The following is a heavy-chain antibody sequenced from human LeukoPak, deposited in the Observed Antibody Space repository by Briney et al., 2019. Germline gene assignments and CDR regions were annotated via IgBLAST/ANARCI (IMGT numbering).Heavy chain of an antibody. J-gene: IGHJ3*02. CDR2: VYYTGSS. Sequence: SETLSLTCSVSGGSVRNYYWNWIRQPPGKGLEWIGYVYYTGSSNSDPSLKSRVTMFVDTSKNQLSLRLSSVSALDTAVNYCARGAYASAWYAFDIWGPGTGVSVTS. D-gene: IGHD6-19*01. CDR1: GGSVRNYY. V-gene: IGHV4-59*02. CDR3: ARGAYASAWYAFDI.